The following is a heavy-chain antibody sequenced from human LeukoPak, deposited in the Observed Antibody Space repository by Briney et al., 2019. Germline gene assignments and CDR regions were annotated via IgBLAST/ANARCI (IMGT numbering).Heavy chain of an antibody. Sequence: GESLKISCKGSGYSFTSYWIGWVRPMPGKGLEWMGIIYPGDSDTRYSPSFQGQVTISADKSISTAYLQWSSLKASDTAMYYCARPYDSSGYYYVGAFDIWGQGTMVTVSS. CDR1: GYSFTSYW. CDR3: ARPYDSSGYYYVGAFDI. CDR2: IYPGDSDT. D-gene: IGHD3-22*01. V-gene: IGHV5-51*01. J-gene: IGHJ3*02.